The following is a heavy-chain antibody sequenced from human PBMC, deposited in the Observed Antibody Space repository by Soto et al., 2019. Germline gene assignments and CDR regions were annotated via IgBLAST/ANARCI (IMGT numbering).Heavy chain of an antibody. CDR2: ISYDGSNK. Sequence: QVQLVESGGGVVQPGRSLRLSCAASGFTFSSYGMHWVRQAPGKGLEWVAVISYDGSNKYYADSVKGRFTISRDNSKNTLYLQMNSLRAEDRVVYYCAKESGPMITFGGVIVGGGYFDYWGQGTLVTVSS. V-gene: IGHV3-30*18. D-gene: IGHD3-16*02. J-gene: IGHJ4*02. CDR3: AKESGPMITFGGVIVGGGYFDY. CDR1: GFTFSSYG.